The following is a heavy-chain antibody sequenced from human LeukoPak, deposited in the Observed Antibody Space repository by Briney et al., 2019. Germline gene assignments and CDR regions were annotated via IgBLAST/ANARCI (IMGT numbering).Heavy chain of an antibody. CDR1: GGSISSGGYY. CDR3: ARSVVVGGGIDYFGY. CDR2: IYYSGST. D-gene: IGHD3-22*01. Sequence: SETLSLTCTVSGGSISSGGYYWSWIRQHPGKGLEWIGYIYYSGSTYYNPSLKSRVTISVDTSKNQFSLKLSSVTAADTAVYYCARSVVVGGGIDYFGYWGQGTLVTVSS. J-gene: IGHJ4*02. V-gene: IGHV4-31*03.